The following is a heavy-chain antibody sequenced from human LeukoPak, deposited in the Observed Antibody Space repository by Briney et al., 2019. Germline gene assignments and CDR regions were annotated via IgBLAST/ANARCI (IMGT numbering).Heavy chain of an antibody. Sequence: ETLSLTCTVSGGSISSYYWSWIRQPPGKGLEWIGYIYYSGSTNYNPPLKSRVTISVDTSKNQFSLKLSSVTAADTAVYYCARRYSGGSFDYWGQGTLVTVSS. CDR2: IYYSGST. CDR1: GGSISSYY. D-gene: IGHD2-15*01. CDR3: ARRYSGGSFDY. V-gene: IGHV4-59*08. J-gene: IGHJ4*02.